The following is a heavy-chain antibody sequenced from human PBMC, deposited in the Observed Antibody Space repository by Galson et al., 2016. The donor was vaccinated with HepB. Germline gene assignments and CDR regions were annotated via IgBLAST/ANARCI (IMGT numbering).Heavy chain of an antibody. D-gene: IGHD3-10*01. J-gene: IGHJ3*01. CDR2: ISAHNGNT. CDR3: ARPFGSGNYDAFDV. CDR1: GYTLTSHA. Sequence: SVKVSCKASGYTLTSHAINWVRQAPGQGLEWMGWISAHNGNTNYAQSFQGRVTLTTETSTNTAYMELRSLRSDDTALYYCARPFGSGNYDAFDVGGQGTMVTVSS. V-gene: IGHV1-18*04.